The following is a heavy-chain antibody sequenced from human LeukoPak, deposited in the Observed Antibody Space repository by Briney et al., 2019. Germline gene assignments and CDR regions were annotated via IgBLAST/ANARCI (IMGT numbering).Heavy chain of an antibody. CDR3: ARARAGDYTFDY. D-gene: IGHD4-17*01. CDR2: IGTVGDT. V-gene: IGHV3-13*01. CDR1: GFTFSNYD. J-gene: IGHJ4*02. Sequence: PGGSLRLSCAASGFTFSNYDMHWVRQVTGKGLEWVSAIGTVGDTYYTTSVKGRITISRENAKNSFYLQMNSLRVGDTAVYYCARARAGDYTFDYWGQGALVTVSS.